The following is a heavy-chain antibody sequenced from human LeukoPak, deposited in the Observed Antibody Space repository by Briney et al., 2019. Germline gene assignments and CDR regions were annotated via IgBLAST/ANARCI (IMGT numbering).Heavy chain of an antibody. CDR1: GYSFTSYW. D-gene: IGHD2-2*01. CDR2: IYPGDSDT. CDR3: ARRVYCSSTSCYFHAFDI. V-gene: IGHV5-51*01. Sequence: GESLKISCKGSGYSFTSYWIGWVRQMPGKGLEWMGIIYPGDSDTRYSPSFQGQVTISADKSISTAYLQWSSLKASDTAMYYCARRVYCSSTSCYFHAFDIWGQGTMVTVSS. J-gene: IGHJ3*02.